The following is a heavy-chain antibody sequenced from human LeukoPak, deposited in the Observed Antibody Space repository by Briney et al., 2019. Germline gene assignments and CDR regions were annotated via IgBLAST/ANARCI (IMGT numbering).Heavy chain of an antibody. CDR1: GFTFSDYT. D-gene: IGHD3-10*01. J-gene: IGHJ4*02. CDR3: AREVYYGSGSQRLDY. CDR2: ISSSTNYI. Sequence: PGGSLRLSCAASGFTFSDYTMHWVRQAPGKGLEWVSSISSSTNYIHYADSMKGRFTISRDNAKNSLYLHMNSLRAEDTAVYYCAREVYYGSGSQRLDYWGQGTLVTVSS. V-gene: IGHV3-21*06.